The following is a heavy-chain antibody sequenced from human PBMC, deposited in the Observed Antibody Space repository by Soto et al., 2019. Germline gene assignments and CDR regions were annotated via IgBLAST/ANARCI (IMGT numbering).Heavy chain of an antibody. V-gene: IGHV4-4*07. D-gene: IGHD3-3*01. CDR3: AREGVDFWSGYYYGMDV. J-gene: IGHJ6*02. CDR2: IYTSGST. Sequence: SETLSLTCTVAGGSISSYYWSWIRQPAGKGLEWIGRIYTSGSTNYNPSLKSRVTMSVDTSKNQFSLKLSSVTAADTAVYYCAREGVDFWSGYYYGMDVWGQGTTVTVSS. CDR1: GGSISSYY.